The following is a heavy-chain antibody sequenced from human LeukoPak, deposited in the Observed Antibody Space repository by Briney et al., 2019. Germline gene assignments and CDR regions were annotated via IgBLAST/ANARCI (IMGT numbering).Heavy chain of an antibody. V-gene: IGHV4-34*01. D-gene: IGHD2-15*01. CDR2: INHSGST. Sequence: MTSETLSLTCAVYGGSFSGYYWSWIRQPPGKGLEWIGEINHSGSTNYNPSLKSRVTILVATSMNRFSLKLSSVPAADTAVYYCARAHACYLGCNFDYWGQGTLVTVSS. CDR1: GGSFSGYY. J-gene: IGHJ4*02. CDR3: ARAHACYLGCNFDY.